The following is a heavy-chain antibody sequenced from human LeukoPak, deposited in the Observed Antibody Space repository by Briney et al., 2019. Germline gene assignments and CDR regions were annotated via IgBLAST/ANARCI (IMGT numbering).Heavy chain of an antibody. J-gene: IGHJ3*02. V-gene: IGHV3-48*03. CDR1: GFTFSSYE. CDR3: ARGEGYQLLDTFDI. CDR2: ISSGGSTI. D-gene: IGHD2-2*01. Sequence: PGGSLRLSCAASGFTFSSYEMNWVRQAPGKGLEWVSHISSGGSTIYYADSVKGRFTISRDNAKQPMYLPMNSLRAEDTAVYYCARGEGYQLLDTFDIWGQGTMVTVSS.